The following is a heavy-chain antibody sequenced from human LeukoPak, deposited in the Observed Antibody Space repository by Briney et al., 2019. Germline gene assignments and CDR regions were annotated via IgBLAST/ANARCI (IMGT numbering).Heavy chain of an antibody. CDR1: GGSISSYY. CDR2: IYYSGST. J-gene: IGHJ4*02. D-gene: IGHD5-18*01. CDR3: ARQSILDTAMVGY. Sequence: SETLSLTCTVSGGSISSYYWSWIRQPPGKGLEWIGSIYYSGSTYYNPSLKSRVTISVDTSKNQFSLKLSSVTAADTAVYYCARQSILDTAMVGYWGQGTLVTVSS. V-gene: IGHV4-59*05.